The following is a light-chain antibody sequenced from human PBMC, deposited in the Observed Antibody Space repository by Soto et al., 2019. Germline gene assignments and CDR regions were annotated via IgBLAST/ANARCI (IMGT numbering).Light chain of an antibody. CDR3: QQYNTYSFT. CDR2: KAS. CDR1: QTINSW. V-gene: IGKV1-5*03. Sequence: DIQMTQSPSTLSASVGERVTITCRASQTINSWLAWYQQKPGKAPKLLIYKASNLESGVPSRFSGSGSGTEFTLTISSLQPDDFATYHCQQYNTYSFTFGQGTKLEIK. J-gene: IGKJ2*01.